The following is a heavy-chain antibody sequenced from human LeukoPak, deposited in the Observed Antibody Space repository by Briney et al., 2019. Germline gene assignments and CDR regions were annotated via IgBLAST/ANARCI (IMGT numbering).Heavy chain of an antibody. D-gene: IGHD2-8*01. CDR3: ARDLGYCTNGVCHTRFDY. Sequence: PGGSLRLSCAASGFTFSSYAMHWVRQAPGKGLEWVAVISYDGSNKYYADSVRGRFTISRDNSKNTLYLQMNSPRAEDTAVYYCARDLGYCTNGVCHTRFDYWGQGTLVAVSS. J-gene: IGHJ4*02. V-gene: IGHV3-30*04. CDR1: GFTFSSYA. CDR2: ISYDGSNK.